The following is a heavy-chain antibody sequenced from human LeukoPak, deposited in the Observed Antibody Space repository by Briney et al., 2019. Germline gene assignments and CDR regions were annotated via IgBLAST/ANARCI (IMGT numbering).Heavy chain of an antibody. CDR2: IIPISRTI. Sequence: GASVKVSCKASGGTFSSHAINWVRQAPGQGLEWIGGIIPISRTIKYAQKFQGRVTITADESTSTVFMELGGLRSDDTAVYYCARPRRYYDSWSGYPPFDYWGQGTLVTVSS. V-gene: IGHV1-69*13. CDR1: GGTFSSHA. J-gene: IGHJ4*02. D-gene: IGHD3-3*01. CDR3: ARPRRYYDSWSGYPPFDY.